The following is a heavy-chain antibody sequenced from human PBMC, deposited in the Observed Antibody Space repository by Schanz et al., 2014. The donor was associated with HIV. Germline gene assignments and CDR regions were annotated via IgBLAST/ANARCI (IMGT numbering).Heavy chain of an antibody. CDR3: ARVGRAYYYDSSGGIDY. J-gene: IGHJ4*02. D-gene: IGHD3-22*01. Sequence: QVRLVQSGAEVKKPGGSVKVSCTASGYTFVDHYVHWVRQAPGQGLEWLGWINPKSGDTNFAQKFQGRVTMTRDTSISTAYMELSRLRSDDTAVYYCARVGRAYYYDSSGGIDYWGQGTLVTVSS. CDR2: INPKSGDT. V-gene: IGHV1-2*02. CDR1: GYTFVDHY.